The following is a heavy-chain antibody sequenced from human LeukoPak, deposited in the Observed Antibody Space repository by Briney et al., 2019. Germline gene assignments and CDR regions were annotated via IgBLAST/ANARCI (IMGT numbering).Heavy chain of an antibody. D-gene: IGHD3-9*01. J-gene: IGHJ5*02. CDR1: GGSISSSSYY. CDR3: ARGGYDILTGYPNNWFDP. CDR2: IYYSGST. V-gene: IGHV4-39*01. Sequence: SETLSLTCTVSGGSISSSSYYWGWIRQPPGKGLEWIGSIYYSGSTYYNPSLKSRVTISVDTSKNQFSLKLSSVTAADTAVYYCARGGYDILTGYPNNWFDPWGQGTLVTVPS.